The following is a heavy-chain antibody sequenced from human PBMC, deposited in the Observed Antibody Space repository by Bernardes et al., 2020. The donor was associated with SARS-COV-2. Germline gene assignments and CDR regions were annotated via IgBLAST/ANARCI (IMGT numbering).Heavy chain of an antibody. Sequence: SETLSLTCTVSGGSISTNYWSWVRQSPGRGLEWIGYIYYRGSTNYNPSLKSRVTISVDTSKSQFSLRLSSVTAADTAVYYCARRGYDILTGYYVRRGGWFDPWGQGNLVTVSS. D-gene: IGHD3-9*01. CDR2: IYYRGST. J-gene: IGHJ5*02. CDR3: ARRGYDILTGYYVRRGGWFDP. V-gene: IGHV4-59*01. CDR1: GGSISTNY.